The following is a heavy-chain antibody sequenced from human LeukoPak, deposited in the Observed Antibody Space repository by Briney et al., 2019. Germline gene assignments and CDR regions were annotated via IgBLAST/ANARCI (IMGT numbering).Heavy chain of an antibody. CDR2: ISSSGSTI. CDR1: GGSFSGYY. Sequence: LSLTCSVYGGSFSGYYWSWIRQPPGKGLEWVSYISSSGSTIYYADSVKGRFTISRDNAKNSLYLQMNSLRAEDTAVCYCAELGITMIGGVWGKGTTVTISS. CDR3: AELGITMIGGV. J-gene: IGHJ6*04. D-gene: IGHD3-10*02. V-gene: IGHV3-11*04.